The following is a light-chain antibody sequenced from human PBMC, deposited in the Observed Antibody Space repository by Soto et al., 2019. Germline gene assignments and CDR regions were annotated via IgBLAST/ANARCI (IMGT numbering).Light chain of an antibody. V-gene: IGKV1-39*01. Sequence: DIQLTQSPSSLSASVGDRVTLTCRASRSVGSYLNWYQQKPGRAPQILISYASNLHGGVQSRCRGSGSGADFILSISGLQPGDCATYFWQQKFRVPRTFGQESKVDIK. CDR2: YAS. CDR3: QQKFRVPRT. J-gene: IGKJ1*01. CDR1: RSVGSY.